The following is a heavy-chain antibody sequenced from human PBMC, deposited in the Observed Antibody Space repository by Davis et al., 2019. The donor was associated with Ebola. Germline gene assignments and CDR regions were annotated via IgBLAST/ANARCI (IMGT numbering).Heavy chain of an antibody. V-gene: IGHV1-69*13. J-gene: IGHJ4*02. CDR2: IIPMFGVP. Sequence: SVKVSCKASRDTFNNYAISWVRQAPGQGFEWMGGIIPMFGVPTYAQEFQGRVAISADESTNTVYMKLSSLTSKDKAVYYCAGRSGDWGQGTLVTVSS. CDR1: RDTFNNYA. CDR3: AGRSGD.